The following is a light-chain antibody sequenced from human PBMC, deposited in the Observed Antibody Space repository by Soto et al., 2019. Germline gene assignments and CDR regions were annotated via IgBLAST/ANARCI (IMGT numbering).Light chain of an antibody. J-gene: IGKJ1*01. V-gene: IGKV1-27*01. CDR3: QKYNSAPRT. CDR1: QGISNY. CDR2: AAS. Sequence: DIQMTQSPSSLSASLVDRVTITCRASQGISNYLAGYQQKPGKVPKLMIYAASTLQSGVPSRFSGSGSGTDFTITISSLQPEDVATYYCQKYNSAPRTFGQGNKVAIK.